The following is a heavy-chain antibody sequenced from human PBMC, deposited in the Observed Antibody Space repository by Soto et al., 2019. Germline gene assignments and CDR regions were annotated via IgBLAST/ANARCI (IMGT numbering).Heavy chain of an antibody. J-gene: IGHJ6*02. CDR1: GFSLSTGGVG. D-gene: IGHD2-21*02. Sequence: QITLKESGPSLVKPTQTLTLTCTFSGFSLSTGGVGVGWIRQPPGKALEWLALIYWDDDKRYSPSLRSRLTVTKATSKNQXXLXMXXMDPVDTATYYCAHSRCGGDCLQSYSSHYYYGMDVWGQGTTVTVSS. CDR2: IYWDDDK. CDR3: AHSRCGGDCLQSYSSHYYYGMDV. V-gene: IGHV2-5*02.